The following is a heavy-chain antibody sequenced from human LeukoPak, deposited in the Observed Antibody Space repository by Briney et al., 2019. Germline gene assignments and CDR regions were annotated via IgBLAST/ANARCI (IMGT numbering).Heavy chain of an antibody. CDR1: GYSISSGYY. CDR2: FYHSGST. D-gene: IGHD6-6*01. J-gene: IGHJ4*02. Sequence: SETLSLTCAVSGYSISSGYYWGWIRQPPGKGLEWIGSFYHSGSTYYNSSLKSRVTISVDTSKNQFFLKLTSVTAADTAVYYCARGLGTSSVDYWGQGTLVTVSS. CDR3: ARGLGTSSVDY. V-gene: IGHV4-38-2*01.